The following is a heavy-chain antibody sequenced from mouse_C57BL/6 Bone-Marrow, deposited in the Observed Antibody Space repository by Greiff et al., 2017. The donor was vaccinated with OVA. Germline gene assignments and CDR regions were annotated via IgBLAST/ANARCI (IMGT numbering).Heavy chain of an antibody. CDR3: ARHRDRENYLDY. J-gene: IGHJ2*01. Sequence: QVQLKESGPGLVAPSQSLSITCTVSGFSLTSYGVHWVRQPPGKGLEWLVVIWSDGSTTYNSALNSRLSISKDNSKSQVFLKMNSLQTDDTAMYYCARHRDRENYLDYWGQGTTLTVSS. CDR2: IWSDGST. CDR1: GFSLTSYG. D-gene: IGHD3-3*01. V-gene: IGHV2-6-1*01.